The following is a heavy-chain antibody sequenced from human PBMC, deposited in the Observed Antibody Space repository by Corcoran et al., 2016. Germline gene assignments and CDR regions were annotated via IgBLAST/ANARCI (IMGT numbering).Heavy chain of an antibody. CDR3: ARVALRYFDWLFQTHYYYGMDV. Sequence: QVQLVQSGAEVKKPGASVKVSCKASGYTFTSYAMHWVRQAPGQRLEWMGWINAGNGNTKYSQKFQGRVTITRDTSASTAYMELSSLRSEDTAVYYCARVALRYFDWLFQTHYYYGMDVWGQGTTVTVSS. J-gene: IGHJ6*02. CDR2: INAGNGNT. V-gene: IGHV1-3*01. CDR1: GYTFTSYA. D-gene: IGHD3-9*01.